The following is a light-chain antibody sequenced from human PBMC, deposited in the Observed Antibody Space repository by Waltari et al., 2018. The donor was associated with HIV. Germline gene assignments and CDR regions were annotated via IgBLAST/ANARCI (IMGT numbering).Light chain of an antibody. J-gene: IGLJ2*01. Sequence: QSVLTQPPSVSGATGQRVTISCTGSSSNLGTGYDVHWYQQLPGTAPELLIYDNNNRPSCVPDRVAGSRSGTSASLAITGLLAEDEAYYYCQSHDTSLSGYVIFGGGTKLTVL. CDR1: SSNLGTGYD. V-gene: IGLV1-40*01. CDR3: QSHDTSLSGYVI. CDR2: DNN.